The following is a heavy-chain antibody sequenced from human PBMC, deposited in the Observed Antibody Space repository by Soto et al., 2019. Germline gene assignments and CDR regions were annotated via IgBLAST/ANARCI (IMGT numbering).Heavy chain of an antibody. D-gene: IGHD3-16*01. J-gene: IGHJ6*02. CDR3: ARSSGRRHVFTFAYGLDV. Sequence: PGGSLRLSCAASGFSVGDNYMTWIRQAPGKGLEWLSYSSSSGGYTNYADSVKGRFTISRDNAKNSLYLQMDSLRAEDTAVYFCARSSGRRHVFTFAYGLDVWGQGTTVTVSS. CDR2: SSSSGGYT. V-gene: IGHV3-11*06. CDR1: GFSVGDNY.